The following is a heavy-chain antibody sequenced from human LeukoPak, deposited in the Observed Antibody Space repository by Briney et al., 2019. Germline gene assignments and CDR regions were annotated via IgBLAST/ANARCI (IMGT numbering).Heavy chain of an antibody. CDR1: GGTFSSYA. CDR3: ARGSHYYDSSGYPYYYYYYMDV. Sequence: SVKVSCXASGGTFSSYAISWVRQAPGQGLEWMGGIIPIFGTANYAQKFQGRVTITADESTSTAYMELSSLRSEDTAVYYCARGSHYYDSSGYPYYYYYYMDVWGKGATVTVSS. V-gene: IGHV1-69*13. D-gene: IGHD3-22*01. CDR2: IIPIFGTA. J-gene: IGHJ6*03.